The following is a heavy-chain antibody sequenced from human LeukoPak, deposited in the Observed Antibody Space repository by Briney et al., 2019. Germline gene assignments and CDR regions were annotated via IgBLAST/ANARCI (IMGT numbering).Heavy chain of an antibody. J-gene: IGHJ5*02. CDR3: ARGQVGVAGNSNWFDP. CDR2: NNHSGST. V-gene: IGHV4-34*01. CDR1: GFTFSSYS. Sequence: PGGSLRLSCAASGFTFSSYSMNWVRQAPGKGLEWIGENNHSGSTNYNPSLKSRVTISVDTSKNLFSLKLSSVTAADTAVYYCARGQVGVAGNSNWFDPWGQGTLVTVSS. D-gene: IGHD6-19*01.